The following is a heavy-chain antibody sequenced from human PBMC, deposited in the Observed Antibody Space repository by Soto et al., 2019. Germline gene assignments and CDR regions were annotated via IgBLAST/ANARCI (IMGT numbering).Heavy chain of an antibody. CDR1: SGSISSYY. J-gene: IGHJ4*02. D-gene: IGHD3-22*01. CDR2: VYYSGST. V-gene: IGHV4-59*08. CDR3: ARYDSSGYSVDY. Sequence: SETLSLTCSVSSGSISSYYWSWIRQPPGKGLEWIGYVYYSGSTYYNPSLKSRVTISVDTSKDQFSLKLSSVTAADTAVYYCARYDSSGYSVDYWGQGTLVTVSS.